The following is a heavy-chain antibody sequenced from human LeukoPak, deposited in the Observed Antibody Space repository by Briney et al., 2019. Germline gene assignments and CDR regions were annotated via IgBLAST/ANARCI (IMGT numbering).Heavy chain of an antibody. CDR2: ISSSSTYI. D-gene: IGHD2-2*01. Sequence: GGSLRLSCVASGFTFSSYSMNWVRQAPGKGLEWVSSISSSSTYIYYADSVKGRFTISRDNSKNTLYLQMDSLRVEDTAVYYCARDFCSITSCYDYWGQGTLVTVSS. J-gene: IGHJ4*02. CDR1: GFTFSSYS. CDR3: ARDFCSITSCYDY. V-gene: IGHV3-21*01.